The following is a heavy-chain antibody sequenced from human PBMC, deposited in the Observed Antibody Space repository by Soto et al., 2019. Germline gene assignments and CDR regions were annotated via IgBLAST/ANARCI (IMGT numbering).Heavy chain of an antibody. D-gene: IGHD3-10*01. CDR1: GFTFSSDS. V-gene: IGHV3-48*01. CDR2: ICSSSSAI. CDR3: SRNINYGGPHY. Sequence: EVQLVESVGGLVQPGGSLRLSCAASGFTFSSDSMNCVRQAPGKGLEWVPYICSSSSAIFYADSVKGRFTSSRDNAKKSLYLQMSSLRVDDAVVYYGSRNINYGGPHYRCQVTVVTVSS. J-gene: IGHJ4*02.